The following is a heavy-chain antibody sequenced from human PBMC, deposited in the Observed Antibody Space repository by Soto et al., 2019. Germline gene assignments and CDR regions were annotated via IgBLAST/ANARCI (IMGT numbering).Heavy chain of an antibody. D-gene: IGHD6-19*01. CDR2: IDPSDSYT. Sequence: GDYLKLSFKGSRYSFTSYSIIWVRQMPGKGLEWMGRIDPSDSYTNYSPSFQGHVTISADKSISTAYLQWSSLKASDTAMYYCASHSGPDYWGQGTLVTVSS. V-gene: IGHV5-10-1*01. J-gene: IGHJ4*02. CDR1: RYSFTSYS. CDR3: ASHSGPDY.